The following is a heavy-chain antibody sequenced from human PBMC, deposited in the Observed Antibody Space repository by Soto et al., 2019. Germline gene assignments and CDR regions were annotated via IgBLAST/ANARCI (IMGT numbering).Heavy chain of an antibody. V-gene: IGHV3-23*01. CDR3: AKDPLPYGDYSGWFDP. CDR1: GFTFSSYA. Sequence: PGGSLRLSCASSGFTFSSYAMSLVRQAPGKGLEWVSGISGSGVSTYYADSVKGRFTISRDKSKNTLYLQMNSLRAEDTAVYYCAKDPLPYGDYSGWFDPWGQGTLVTVSS. J-gene: IGHJ5*02. D-gene: IGHD4-17*01. CDR2: ISGSGVST.